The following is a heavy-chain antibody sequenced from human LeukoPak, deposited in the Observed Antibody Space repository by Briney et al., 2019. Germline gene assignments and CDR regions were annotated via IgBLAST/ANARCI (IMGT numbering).Heavy chain of an antibody. Sequence: ASVKVSCKASGGTFSSYGISWVRQAPGQGLEWMGGIIPIFGTANYAQKFQGRVTITTDESTSTAYMELSSLRSEDTAVYYCARGQTYYYDSSGYYYDYWGQGTLVTVSS. J-gene: IGHJ4*02. CDR2: IIPIFGTA. V-gene: IGHV1-69*05. D-gene: IGHD3-22*01. CDR1: GGTFSSYG. CDR3: ARGQTYYYDSSGYYYDY.